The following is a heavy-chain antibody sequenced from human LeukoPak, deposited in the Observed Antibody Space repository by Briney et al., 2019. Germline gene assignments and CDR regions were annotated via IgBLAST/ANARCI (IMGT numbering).Heavy chain of an antibody. CDR1: GDSMRIYY. J-gene: IGHJ4*02. V-gene: IGHV4-59*01. D-gene: IGHD1-26*01. Sequence: SASLSLTWPVSGDSMRIYYWSWIRQPAGERLGWIGFIHYSGDTNYNTSLKSRVTISVDTSKNQFSLRLNSVTAADTAVYYCARGVGARSSNFDYWGQGTLVTVSS. CDR2: IHYSGDT. CDR3: ARGVGARSSNFDY.